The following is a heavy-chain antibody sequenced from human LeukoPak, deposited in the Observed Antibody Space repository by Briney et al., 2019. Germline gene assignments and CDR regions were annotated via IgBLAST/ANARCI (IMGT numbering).Heavy chain of an antibody. CDR1: GFTFSSYA. D-gene: IGHD2-2*01. J-gene: IGHJ5*02. V-gene: IGHV3-23*01. CDR3: AKGRIVVVPAPDGWFDP. CDR2: ISGSGGST. Sequence: GGSLRLSCAASGFTFSSYAMSWVRQAPGKGLEWVSAISGSGGSTYYADSVKGRFTISRDNSKNTLYLQMNSLRAEDTAVYYCAKGRIVVVPAPDGWFDPWGQGTLVTVSS.